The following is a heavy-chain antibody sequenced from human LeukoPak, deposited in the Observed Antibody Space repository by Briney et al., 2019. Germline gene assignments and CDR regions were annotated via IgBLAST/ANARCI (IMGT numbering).Heavy chain of an antibody. CDR1: GFTLSSYA. D-gene: IGHD3-3*01. Sequence: GGSLRLSCAASGFTLSSYAMSWVRQAPGKGLEWVSAISGSGGSTYYADSVKGRFTISRDNSKNTLYLQMNSLRAEDTAVYYCAKDDYYDFWSGYYTPFDYWGQGTLVTVSS. V-gene: IGHV3-23*01. CDR3: AKDDYYDFWSGYYTPFDY. CDR2: ISGSGGST. J-gene: IGHJ4*02.